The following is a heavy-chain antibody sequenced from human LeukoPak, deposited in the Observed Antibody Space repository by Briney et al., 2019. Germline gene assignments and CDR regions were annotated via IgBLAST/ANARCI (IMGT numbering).Heavy chain of an antibody. CDR3: ARESFSSSWLRYGMNV. D-gene: IGHD6-13*01. CDR2: TYYRAKWYN. CDR1: GDSVSSNSAA. Sequence: SQTLSLTCAISGDSVSSNSAAWNWIRQSPSRGLEWLGRTYYRAKWYNDYAVSVKSRITTNPDTSKNQFSLQLNSVTPEDAAVYYCARESFSSSWLRYGMNVWGQGTTVTVSS. V-gene: IGHV6-1*01. J-gene: IGHJ6*02.